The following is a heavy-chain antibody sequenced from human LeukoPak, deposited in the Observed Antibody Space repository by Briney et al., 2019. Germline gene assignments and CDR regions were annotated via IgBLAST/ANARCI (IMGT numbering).Heavy chain of an antibody. D-gene: IGHD3-22*01. J-gene: IGHJ4*02. CDR3: ARYNYDKFLDY. CDR1: GGSISSYY. Sequence: TSETLSLTCTVSGGSISSYYWSWIRQPPGKGLEWIGCIYYSGSTNYNPSLKSRVTISVDTSKNQFSLKLSSVTAADTAVYYCARYNYDKFLDYWGQGTLVTVSS. V-gene: IGHV4-59*01. CDR2: IYYSGST.